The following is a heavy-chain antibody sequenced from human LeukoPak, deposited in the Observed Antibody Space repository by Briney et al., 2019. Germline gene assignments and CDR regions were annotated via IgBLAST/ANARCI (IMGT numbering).Heavy chain of an antibody. CDR3: ARDSRYLYGDYLGNWFDP. CDR2: ISVHNGHT. V-gene: IGHV1-18*01. D-gene: IGHD4-17*01. J-gene: IGHJ5*02. CDR1: GYTFTSYG. Sequence: ASVKVSCKASGYTFTSYGVSWVRQGPGQGLEWMGWISVHNGHTNYAQRLQGRVSMTTDTSTSTAYMELRSLRSDDTAVYYCARDSRYLYGDYLGNWFDPWGQGTLVIVSS.